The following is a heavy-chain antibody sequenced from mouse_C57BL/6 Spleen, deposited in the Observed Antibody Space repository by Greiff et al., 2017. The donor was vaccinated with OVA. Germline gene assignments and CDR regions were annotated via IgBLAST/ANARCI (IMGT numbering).Heavy chain of an antibody. V-gene: IGHV1-80*01. D-gene: IGHD1-1*01. CDR2: IYPGDGDT. CDR3: ARRDGSSWYFDV. CDR1: GYAFSSYW. Sequence: VKLQQSGAELVKPGASVKISCKASGYAFSSYWMNWVKQRPGKGLEWIGQIYPGDGDTNYNGKFKGKATLTADKSSSTAYMQLSSLTSEDSAVYFCARRDGSSWYFDVWGTGTTVTVSS. J-gene: IGHJ1*03.